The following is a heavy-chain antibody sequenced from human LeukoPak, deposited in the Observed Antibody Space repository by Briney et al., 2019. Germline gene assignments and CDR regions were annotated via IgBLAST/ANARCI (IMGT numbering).Heavy chain of an antibody. J-gene: IGHJ4*02. CDR1: GFTFSNYD. D-gene: IGHD1-7*01. Sequence: PGRSLRLSCAASGFTFSNYDMHWVRQAPGKGLEWVAVTSYDGSNKYYADSVKGRFTISRDNSKNTVYLQMNSLRAEDTAVYYCAKDREGTTFDNWGQGTLVTVSS. CDR3: AKDREGTTFDN. CDR2: TSYDGSNK. V-gene: IGHV3-30*18.